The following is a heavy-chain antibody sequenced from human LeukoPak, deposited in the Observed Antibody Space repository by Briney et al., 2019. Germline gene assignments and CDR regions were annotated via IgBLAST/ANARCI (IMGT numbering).Heavy chain of an antibody. CDR3: ARMGYYGSGSSYYYYYYMDV. Sequence: GGSLRLSCAASGFTFSSYWMSWVRQAPGKGLEWVANIKQDGSEKYYVDSVKGRFTISRDNAKNSLYLQMNSLRAEDTAVYYCARMGYYGSGSSYYYYYYMDVWGKGTTVTVSS. D-gene: IGHD3-10*01. V-gene: IGHV3-7*01. CDR1: GFTFSSYW. CDR2: IKQDGSEK. J-gene: IGHJ6*03.